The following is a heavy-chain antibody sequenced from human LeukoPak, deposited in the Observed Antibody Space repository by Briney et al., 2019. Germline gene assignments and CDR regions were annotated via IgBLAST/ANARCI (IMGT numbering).Heavy chain of an antibody. CDR3: AKDRIAAAGTVDY. D-gene: IGHD6-13*01. CDR2: ISGSGGST. V-gene: IGHV3-23*01. J-gene: IGHJ4*02. CDR1: GFTFSSYA. Sequence: GGSPRLSCAASGFTFSSYAMSWVRQAPGKGLEWVSTISGSGGSTNYADSVKGRFTISRDNSKNTLYLQMNSLRAEDTAIYYCAKDRIAAAGTVDYWGQGTLVTVSS.